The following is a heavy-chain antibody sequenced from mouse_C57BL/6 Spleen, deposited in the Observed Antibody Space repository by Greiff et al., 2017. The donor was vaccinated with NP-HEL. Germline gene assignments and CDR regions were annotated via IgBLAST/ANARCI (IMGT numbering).Heavy chain of an antibody. CDR3: ARAYSNYGTGDYAMDY. J-gene: IGHJ4*01. CDR1: GYTFTSYG. V-gene: IGHV1-81*01. Sequence: QVQLQQSGAELARPGASVKLSCKASGYTFTSYGISWVKQRTGQGLEWIGEIFPRSGNTYYNEKFKGKATLTADKSSSTAYMELRSLTSEDSAVYFCARAYSNYGTGDYAMDYWGQGTSVTVSS. D-gene: IGHD2-5*01. CDR2: IFPRSGNT.